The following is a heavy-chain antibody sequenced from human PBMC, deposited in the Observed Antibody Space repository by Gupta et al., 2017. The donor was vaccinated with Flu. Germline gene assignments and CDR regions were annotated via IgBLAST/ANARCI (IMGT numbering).Heavy chain of an antibody. CDR2: ISSSSRTI. J-gene: IGHJ5*02. D-gene: IGHD3-22*01. CDR1: GFPFSSYS. CDR3: ATYYDSSGYQT. V-gene: IGHV3-48*01. Sequence: EVQLVESGGGLVQPGGSLRLSCAASGFPFSSYSMKWVRQVPGKGLEWVSYISSSSRTIYYADSVKGRFTISRDNAKNSVYLQMNSLRVEDTAVYYCATYYDSSGYQTWGQGTLVTVSS.